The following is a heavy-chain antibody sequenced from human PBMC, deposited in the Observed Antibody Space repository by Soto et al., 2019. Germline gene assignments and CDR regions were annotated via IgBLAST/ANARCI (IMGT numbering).Heavy chain of an antibody. D-gene: IGHD2-21*02. CDR1: GGSISSGDYY. J-gene: IGHJ4*02. V-gene: IGHV4-30-4*01. CDR2: IYYSGST. Sequence: SETLSLTCTVSGGSISSGDYYWSWIRQPPGKGLEWIGYIYYSGSTYYNPSLKSRVTISVDTSKNQFSLKLSSVTAADTAVYYCARAPYCGGDCYSWIDYWGQGTLVTVSS. CDR3: ARAPYCGGDCYSWIDY.